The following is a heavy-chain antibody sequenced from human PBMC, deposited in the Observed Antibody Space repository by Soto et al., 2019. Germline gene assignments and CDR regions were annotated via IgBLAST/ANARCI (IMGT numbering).Heavy chain of an antibody. CDR2: IYYSGST. Sequence: SETVCLTCTVSDGVISGDCWSWIRQPPGKGLEWIGYIYYSGSTNYNPSLKSRVTISVDTSKNQFSLKLSSVTAADTAVYYCARILVAAPGDAFDIWGQGTMVTVSS. CDR1: DGVISGDC. CDR3: ARILVAAPGDAFDI. D-gene: IGHD2-15*01. V-gene: IGHV4-59*01. J-gene: IGHJ3*02.